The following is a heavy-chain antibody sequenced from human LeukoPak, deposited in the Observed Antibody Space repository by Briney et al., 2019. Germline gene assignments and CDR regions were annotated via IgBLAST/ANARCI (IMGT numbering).Heavy chain of an antibody. CDR1: GGSISSGSYY. Sequence: PSETLSLTCTVSGGSISSGSYYWSWIRQPAGKGLEWIGRIYTSGSTNYNPSLKSRVTISVDTSKNQFSLKLCSVTAADTAVYYCARDGSRGSFYFDYWGQGTLVTVSS. CDR2: IYTSGST. D-gene: IGHD3-10*01. CDR3: ARDGSRGSFYFDY. J-gene: IGHJ4*02. V-gene: IGHV4-61*02.